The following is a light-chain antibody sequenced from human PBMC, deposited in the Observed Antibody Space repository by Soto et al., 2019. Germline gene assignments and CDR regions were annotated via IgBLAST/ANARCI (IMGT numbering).Light chain of an antibody. CDR1: SSDVGGYNY. V-gene: IGLV2-8*01. Sequence: QLVLTQPPSASGSPGQSVAISCTGTSSDVGGYNYVSWYQQHPGKAPKLMIYEVNKRPSGVPDRFSGSKSGNTASLTVSGLQTEDEADYYCQSYDSSFVLFGGGTKLTVL. CDR2: EVN. J-gene: IGLJ2*01. CDR3: QSYDSSFVL.